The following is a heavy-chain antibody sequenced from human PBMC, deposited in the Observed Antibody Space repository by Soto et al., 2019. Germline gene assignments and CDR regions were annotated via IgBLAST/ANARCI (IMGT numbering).Heavy chain of an antibody. CDR2: IIPILGTA. D-gene: IGHD3-22*01. J-gene: IGHJ6*02. CDR3: ARARNDNYYYGMDV. CDR1: GGTFSRYG. Sequence: QVQLVQSGAEVKKPGSPVKVSCKASGGTFSRYGISWVRQAPGKGLGWMGGIIPILGTANYAQKFQGRVTITADESTSTAYMELSSLRSEDTAVYYCARARNDNYYYGMDVWGQGTTVTVSS. V-gene: IGHV1-69*12.